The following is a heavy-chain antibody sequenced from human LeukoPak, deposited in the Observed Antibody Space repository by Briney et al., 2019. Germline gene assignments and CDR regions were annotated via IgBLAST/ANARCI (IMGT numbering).Heavy chain of an antibody. V-gene: IGHV4-38-2*02. CDR3: ARGGVTMVRGVLYYFDY. J-gene: IGHJ4*02. Sequence: SETLSLTCTVSGYSISSGYYWGWIRQPPGKGLEWIGSIYHSGSTYYNPSLKSRVTISVDTSKNQFSLKLSSVTAADTAVYYCARGGVTMVRGVLYYFDYWGQGTLVTVSS. CDR2: IYHSGST. D-gene: IGHD3-10*01. CDR1: GYSISSGYY.